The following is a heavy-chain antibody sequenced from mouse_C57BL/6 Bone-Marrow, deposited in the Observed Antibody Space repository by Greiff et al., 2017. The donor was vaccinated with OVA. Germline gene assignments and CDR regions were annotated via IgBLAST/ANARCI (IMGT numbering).Heavy chain of an antibody. V-gene: IGHV3-8*01. J-gene: IGHJ4*01. CDR1: GYSITSDY. D-gene: IGHD1-1*01. CDR3: ARSPLHGSSPRYAMDY. Sequence: EVQLQQSGPGLAKPSQTLSLTCSVTGYSITSDYWNWIRKFPGNKLEYMGYISYSGSTYYNPSLKSRISITRDTSKNPYYLQLNSVTTEDTATYYGARSPLHGSSPRYAMDYWGQGTSVTVAS. CDR2: ISYSGST.